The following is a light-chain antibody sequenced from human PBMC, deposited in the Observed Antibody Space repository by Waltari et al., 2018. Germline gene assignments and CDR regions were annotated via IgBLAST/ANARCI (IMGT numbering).Light chain of an antibody. Sequence: EIVMTQSPATLSVSPGERAIPSCRASQSVSTNLAWYQQKAGQAPRLLIYGASTRATGIPARFSGSGSGTEFTLTISSLQSEDFAVYYCQQYNNWPPVTFGGGTKVEIK. J-gene: IGKJ4*01. V-gene: IGKV3-15*01. CDR1: QSVSTN. CDR3: QQYNNWPPVT. CDR2: GAS.